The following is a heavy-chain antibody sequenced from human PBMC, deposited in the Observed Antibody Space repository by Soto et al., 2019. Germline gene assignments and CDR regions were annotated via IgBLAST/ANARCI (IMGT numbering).Heavy chain of an antibody. CDR1: GGTFSSYA. CDR2: TISICGTA. V-gene: IGHV1-69*14. J-gene: IGHJ5*02. Sequence: QVQLVQSGAEVKKPGSSVKVSCKASGGTFSSYASSWARQAPGQGLEWMGGTISICGTANYAQKLQGRVTITADKSKSTAYMELSSLRSEDTAVYYCARIAVAAPNWFDPWGQGTLVTVSS. CDR3: ARIAVAAPNWFDP. D-gene: IGHD6-19*01.